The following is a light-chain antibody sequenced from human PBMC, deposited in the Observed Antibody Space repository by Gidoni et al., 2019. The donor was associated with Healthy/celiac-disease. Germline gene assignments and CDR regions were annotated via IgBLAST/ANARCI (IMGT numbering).Light chain of an antibody. CDR3: QQYNNWPMCS. CDR2: GAP. CDR1: QSVSSN. J-gene: IGKJ2*04. Sequence: EIVMTQSPATLSVSPGERATLSCRASQSVSSNLAWYQQKPGQAPRLLIYGAPTRATGIPARFSGSGSGTEFTLTISSLQSEDFAVYYCQQYNNWPMCSFGQGTKLEIK. V-gene: IGKV3-15*01.